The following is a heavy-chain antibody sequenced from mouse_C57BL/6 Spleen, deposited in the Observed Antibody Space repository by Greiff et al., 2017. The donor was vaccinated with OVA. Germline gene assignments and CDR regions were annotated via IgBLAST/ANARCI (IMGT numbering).Heavy chain of an antibody. J-gene: IGHJ2*01. CDR2: IDPSDSET. D-gene: IGHD1-1*01. CDR1: GYTFTSYW. V-gene: IGHV1-52*01. CDR3: ARKGNCYYGIHFDY. Sequence: VQLQQPGAELVRPGSSVKLSCKASGYTFTSYWMHWVKQRPIQGLEWIGNIDPSDSETHYNQKFKDKATLTVDKSSSTAYMQLSSLTSEDSAVYYCARKGNCYYGIHFDYWGQGTTLTVSS.